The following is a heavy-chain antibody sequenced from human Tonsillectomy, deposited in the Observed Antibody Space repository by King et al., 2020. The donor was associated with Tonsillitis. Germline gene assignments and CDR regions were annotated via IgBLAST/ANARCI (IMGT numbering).Heavy chain of an antibody. CDR1: GFTFSTYS. CDR2: ISSTSSYI. J-gene: IGHJ6*03. D-gene: IGHD2-15*01. CDR3: ASVGVVSLYYYYMDV. V-gene: IGHV3-21*01. Sequence: VQLVESGGGLVKPGGSLRLSCAASGFTFSTYSMNWVRQSPGKGLEWVSAISSTSSYIYYADSVKGRFTISRDNAKNSLYLQMNSLRAEDTAVYYCASVGVVSLYYYYMDVWGKGTTVTVSS.